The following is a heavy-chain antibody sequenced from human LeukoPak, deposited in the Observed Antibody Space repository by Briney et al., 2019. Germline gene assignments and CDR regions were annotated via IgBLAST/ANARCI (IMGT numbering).Heavy chain of an antibody. D-gene: IGHD4-17*01. CDR2: IKSKTDGGTT. CDR3: TTGEPGDFGFQH. J-gene: IGHJ1*01. CDR1: GFTFSNAW. V-gene: IGHV3-15*01. Sequence: GGSLRLSCAASGFTFSNAWMSWVRQAPGKGLEWVGRIKSKTDGGTTDYAAPVKGRFTISRDDSKNTLYLQMNSLKTEDTAVCYCTTGEPGDFGFQHWGQGTLVTVSS.